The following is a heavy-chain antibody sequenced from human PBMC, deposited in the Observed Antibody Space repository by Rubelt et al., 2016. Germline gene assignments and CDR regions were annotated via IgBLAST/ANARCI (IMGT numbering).Heavy chain of an antibody. D-gene: IGHD6-19*01. CDR3: AGLRAGGSGHY. Sequence: QLQLQESGPGLVKPSETLSLTCTVSGGAISDSDYYWAWIRQPPGRGLEYIVTVLHSGSAYYNPSLNSRVTISVNTSQNQISRKLTSVTAADSAVYYCAGLRAGGSGHYWGQGTLVTVSS. J-gene: IGHJ4*02. V-gene: IGHV4-39*01. CDR1: GGAISDSDYY. CDR2: VLHSGSA.